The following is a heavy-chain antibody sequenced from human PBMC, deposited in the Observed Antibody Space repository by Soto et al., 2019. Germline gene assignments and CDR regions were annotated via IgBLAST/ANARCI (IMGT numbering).Heavy chain of an antibody. D-gene: IGHD3-22*01. CDR3: ARDYGGMGSDSSGYYY. Sequence: SETLSLTCTVSGGSISSGCYYWSWIRQHPGKGLEWIGYIYYSGSTYYNPSLKSRVTISVDTSKNQFSLKLSSVTAADTAVYYCARDYGGMGSDSSGYYYWGQGTLVTVSS. CDR2: IYYSGST. CDR1: GGSISSGCYY. V-gene: IGHV4-31*03. J-gene: IGHJ4*02.